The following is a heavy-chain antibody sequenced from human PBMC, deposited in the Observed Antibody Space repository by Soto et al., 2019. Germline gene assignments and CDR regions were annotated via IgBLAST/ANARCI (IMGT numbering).Heavy chain of an antibody. CDR3: ARRVAQRYAFDM. CDR2: ISNDGST. D-gene: IGHD2-15*01. J-gene: IGHJ3*02. V-gene: IGHV3-66*01. Sequence: GGSLRLSCAAAGVTVSSNYMRWVRQAPGKGLEWVAVISNDGSTYYADSVKGRFTISRDNSKNSLYLQMNSLRAEDTAVYYCARRVAQRYAFDMWGQGTVVTVSS. CDR1: GVTVSSNY.